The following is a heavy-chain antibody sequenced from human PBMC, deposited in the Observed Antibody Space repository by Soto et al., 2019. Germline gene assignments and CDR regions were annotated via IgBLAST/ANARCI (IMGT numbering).Heavy chain of an antibody. Sequence: SETLSLPCAVYGGSFSGYYWSWIRQPPGKGLEWIGEINHSGSTNYNPSLKSRVTISVDTSKNQFSLKLSSVTAADTAVYYCARGVDPRDFGVVIEDYYGMDVWGQGTTVTVSS. J-gene: IGHJ6*02. V-gene: IGHV4-34*01. CDR3: ARGVDPRDFGVVIEDYYGMDV. D-gene: IGHD3-3*01. CDR1: GGSFSGYY. CDR2: INHSGST.